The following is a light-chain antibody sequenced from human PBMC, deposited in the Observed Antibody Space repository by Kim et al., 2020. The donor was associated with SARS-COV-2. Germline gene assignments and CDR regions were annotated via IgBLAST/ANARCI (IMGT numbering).Light chain of an antibody. CDR3: LQQSVHPLT. J-gene: IGKJ4*01. CDR2: DAS. CDR1: HGISNY. Sequence: AFVGDRVTITCRASHGISNYLALFQQKPGKVPKRLIYDASSLETGVPSRFSGSGSGTEFTLTISSLQPEDFATYYCLQQSVHPLTFGGGTKVDIK. V-gene: IGKV1-17*03.